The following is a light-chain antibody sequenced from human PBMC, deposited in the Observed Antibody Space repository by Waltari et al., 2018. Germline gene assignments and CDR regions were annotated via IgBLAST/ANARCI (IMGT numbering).Light chain of an antibody. CDR1: QTVRTTY. CDR2: GAS. V-gene: IGKV3-20*01. J-gene: IGKJ4*01. CDR3: QQYDISPLT. Sequence: EIVLTQSPGTLSLSPGERATLSCRASQTVRTTYLAWYQQKPGQAPTLLIYGASSRATGIPDRFSDSGSGTDFSLTISSLEPEDVSVYYCQQYDISPLTFGVGTKVEIK.